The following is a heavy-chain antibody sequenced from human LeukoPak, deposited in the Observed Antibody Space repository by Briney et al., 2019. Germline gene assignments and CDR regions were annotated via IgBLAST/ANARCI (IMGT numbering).Heavy chain of an antibody. CDR2: IYASGST. Sequence: PSETLSLTCTVSGGSISSYYWSWIRQPAGKGLEWIGRIYASGSTNYNPSLKSRVTMSVDTSKSQFSLKLISVTAADTAVYYCERGPRGIVGANHNWFDPWGQGTLVTVSS. J-gene: IGHJ5*02. CDR1: GGSISSYY. CDR3: ERGPRGIVGANHNWFDP. V-gene: IGHV4-4*07. D-gene: IGHD1-26*01.